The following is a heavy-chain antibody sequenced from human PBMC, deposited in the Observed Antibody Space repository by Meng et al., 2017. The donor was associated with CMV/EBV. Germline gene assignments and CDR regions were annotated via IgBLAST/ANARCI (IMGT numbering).Heavy chain of an antibody. Sequence: GSLRLSCTVSGGSTSSSSYYWGWIRQPPGKGLEWIGSIYYSGSTYYNPSLKSRVTISVDTSKNQFSLKLSSVTAADTAVYYCARHNYYGSGSYYNWFDPWGQGTLVTVSS. V-gene: IGHV4-39*01. J-gene: IGHJ5*02. CDR1: GGSTSSSSYY. D-gene: IGHD3-10*01. CDR3: ARHNYYGSGSYYNWFDP. CDR2: IYYSGST.